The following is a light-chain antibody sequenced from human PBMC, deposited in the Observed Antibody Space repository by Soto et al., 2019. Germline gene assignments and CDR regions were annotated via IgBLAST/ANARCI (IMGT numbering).Light chain of an antibody. CDR3: SSYTSSKTLL. CDR2: DVF. CDR1: SSDVGGYNY. V-gene: IGLV2-14*01. Sequence: QSALTQPASVSGSPGQSITISCTGTSSDVGGYNYVAWYQQHPGKAPKHMIYDVFNRPSGVSNRSYASKSGNTASLTISGIHAENETDYYNSSYTSSKTLLLGGGTKDTVL. J-gene: IGLJ2*01.